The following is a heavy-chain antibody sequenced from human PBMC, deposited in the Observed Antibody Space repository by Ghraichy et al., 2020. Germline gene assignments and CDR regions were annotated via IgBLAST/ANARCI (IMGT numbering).Heavy chain of an antibody. D-gene: IGHD5-24*01. Sequence: GGSLRLSCAASGFNFTASWMNWVRQAPGRGLGWVAGIKQDGSEKNHVDSVKGRFTISRDNAKNSLYLQMNSLRVEDTAVYYCARDRAYKSFDYWGQGILVTVSS. CDR2: IKQDGSEK. CDR1: GFNFTASW. V-gene: IGHV3-7*03. CDR3: ARDRAYKSFDY. J-gene: IGHJ4*02.